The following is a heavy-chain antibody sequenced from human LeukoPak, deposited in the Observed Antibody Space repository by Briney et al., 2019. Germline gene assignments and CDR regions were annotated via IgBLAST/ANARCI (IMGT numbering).Heavy chain of an antibody. J-gene: IGHJ3*01. Sequence: GGSLRLSCAASGFTFSSYWMHWVRQAPGKGLVWVSRIYSDGITTNYADSVEGRFTISRDNAKNTLYLQMDSLRAEDTAVYYCTRRGMALDAFDVWGQGTMVTVSS. V-gene: IGHV3-74*01. CDR3: TRRGMALDAFDV. CDR1: GFTFSSYW. CDR2: IYSDGITT. D-gene: IGHD3-16*01.